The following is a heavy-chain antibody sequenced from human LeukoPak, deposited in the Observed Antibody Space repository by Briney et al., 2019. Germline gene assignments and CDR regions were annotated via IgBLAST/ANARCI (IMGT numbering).Heavy chain of an antibody. CDR1: GFTFSRYW. D-gene: IGHD6-6*01. J-gene: IGHJ4*02. CDR3: AKGSSSFRIPYYFDY. Sequence: GGSLRLSCAASGFTFSRYWMSWVRQAPGKGLEWVSAISGSGGSTYYADSVKGRFTISRDNSKNTLYLQMNSLRAEDTAVYYCAKGSSSFRIPYYFDYWGQGTLVTVSS. CDR2: ISGSGGST. V-gene: IGHV3-23*01.